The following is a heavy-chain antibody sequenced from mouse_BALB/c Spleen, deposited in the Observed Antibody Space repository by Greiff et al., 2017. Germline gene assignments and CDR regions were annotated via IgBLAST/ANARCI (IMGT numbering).Heavy chain of an antibody. Sequence: QVQLQQPGAELVRPGASVKLSCKASGYTFTSYWINWVKQRPGQGLEWIGNIYPSDSYTSYNQKFKDKATLTVDKSSSTAYMQLSSPTSEDSAVYYCTRWLPSHYYAMDYWGQGTSVTVSS. CDR1: GYTFTSYW. D-gene: IGHD2-2*01. CDR2: IYPSDSYT. J-gene: IGHJ4*01. V-gene: IGHV1-69*02. CDR3: TRWLPSHYYAMDY.